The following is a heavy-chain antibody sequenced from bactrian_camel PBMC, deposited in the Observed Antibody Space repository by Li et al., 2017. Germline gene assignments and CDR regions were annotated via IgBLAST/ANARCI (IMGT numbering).Heavy chain of an antibody. CDR1: ADAYYQCT. J-gene: IGHJ4*01. D-gene: IGHD3*01. CDR2: ICSAT. CDR3: NAKLEVGYSGSWCSEVSDY. V-gene: IGHV3S53*01. Sequence: HVQLVESGGGSVQAGESLKLSCVAPADAYYQCTMGWYRQAPGKERERVASICSATSVADSVKGRFTVSQNNAKNTLSLQMNDLKPEDTAMYYCNAKLEVGYSGSWCSEVSDYWGQGTQVTVS.